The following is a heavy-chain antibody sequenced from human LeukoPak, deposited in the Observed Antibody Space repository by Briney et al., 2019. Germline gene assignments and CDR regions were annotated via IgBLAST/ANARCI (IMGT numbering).Heavy chain of an antibody. Sequence: SETLSLTCTVSGGSITGYFWSWIRQSPGKGREWIGYIYYDGDTDYSPSLKSRLTISLDTSENQFSLKLTSVTAADTAVYYCARHYVFVLGGSSFDYWGQGILVTVSS. V-gene: IGHV4-59*08. CDR1: GGSITGYF. J-gene: IGHJ4*02. D-gene: IGHD3-16*01. CDR2: IYYDGDT. CDR3: ARHYVFVLGGSSFDY.